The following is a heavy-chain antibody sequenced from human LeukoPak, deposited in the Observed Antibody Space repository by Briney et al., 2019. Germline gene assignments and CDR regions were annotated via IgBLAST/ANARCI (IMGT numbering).Heavy chain of an antibody. CDR1: GFAFSSHG. Sequence: GGSLRLSCAASGFAFSSHGMHWVRQAPGKGLEWVAVIWYDGSNKYYADSVKGRFTISRDNSKNTLYVEMNSLRAEDTAVYYCVRWGPDKAMDVWDKGTTVTVSS. CDR3: VRWGPDKAMDV. D-gene: IGHD7-27*01. V-gene: IGHV3-33*01. J-gene: IGHJ6*03. CDR2: IWYDGSNK.